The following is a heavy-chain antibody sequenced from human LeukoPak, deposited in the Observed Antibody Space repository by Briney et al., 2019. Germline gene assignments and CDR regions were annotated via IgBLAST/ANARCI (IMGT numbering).Heavy chain of an antibody. D-gene: IGHD3-3*01. J-gene: IGHJ3*02. CDR2: ISAYNGNT. CDR3: AGDQLRIFGVVIIGPVDAFDI. V-gene: IGHV1-18*01. CDR1: GYTFTSYG. Sequence: ASVKVSCKASGYTFTSYGISWVRQAPGQGLEWMGWISAYNGNTNYAQKLQGRVTMTTDTSTSTAYMELRSLRSDDTAVYYCAGDQLRIFGVVIIGPVDAFDIWGQGTMVTVAS.